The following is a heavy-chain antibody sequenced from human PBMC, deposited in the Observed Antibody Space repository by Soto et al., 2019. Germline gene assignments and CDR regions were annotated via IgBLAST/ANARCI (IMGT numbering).Heavy chain of an antibody. CDR2: INPNGGVT. J-gene: IGHJ6*03. D-gene: IGHD5-12*01. CDR1: GDSFNDYY. Sequence: QVQLVQSGAEVRKPGASVTVSCRSSGDSFNDYYINWVRQAPGQGFEWMGWINPNGGVTKYAQKFQGWVSMTSDTSIRTVYMQLSRLRSDDTAVYYCARESGGATATLDYYYFYMDVWGTGTTVTVSS. V-gene: IGHV1-2*04. CDR3: ARESGGATATLDYYYFYMDV.